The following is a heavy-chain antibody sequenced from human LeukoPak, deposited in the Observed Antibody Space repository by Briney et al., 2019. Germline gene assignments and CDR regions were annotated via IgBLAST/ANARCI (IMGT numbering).Heavy chain of an antibody. CDR2: INPNSGGT. V-gene: IGHV1-2*02. CDR3: ARYYYDILTGYSLGPLWY. J-gene: IGHJ4*02. Sequence: GASVKVSCKASGYTFTGYYLHWVREAPGQGLEWMGWINPNSGGTDYAQKFQGRVTMTRDTSISTAYMELSRLRSDDTAVYYCARYYYDILTGYSLGPLWYWGQGTLVTVSS. D-gene: IGHD3-9*01. CDR1: GYTFTGYY.